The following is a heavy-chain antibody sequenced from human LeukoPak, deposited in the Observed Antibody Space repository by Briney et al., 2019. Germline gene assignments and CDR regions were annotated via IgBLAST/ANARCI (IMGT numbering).Heavy chain of an antibody. J-gene: IGHJ4*02. V-gene: IGHV3-15*07. D-gene: IGHD2-2*01. Sequence: GGSLRLSCVASGFSITDAWMNWVRQAPGKGLEWVGRIRSKTDGGTTDYAAPVKGRFTISRDDSKNTLYLQMNSLKTEDTAVYYCTTRNLNIVVVPAALDYWGQGTLVTVSS. CDR2: IRSKTDGGTT. CDR1: GFSITDAW. CDR3: TTRNLNIVVVPAALDY.